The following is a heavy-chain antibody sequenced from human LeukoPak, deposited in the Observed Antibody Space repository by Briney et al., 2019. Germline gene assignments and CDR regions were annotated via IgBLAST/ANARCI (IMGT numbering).Heavy chain of an antibody. CDR1: GGPISSSNW. J-gene: IGHJ4*02. V-gene: IGHV4-4*02. CDR2: IYHSGST. Sequence: PSGTLSLTCAVSGGPISSSNWWSWVRQPPGKGLEWIGEIYHSGSTNYNPSLKSRVTISVDTSKNQFSLKLSSVTAADTAVYYCARGRHSYGRFDYWGQGTLVTVSS. D-gene: IGHD5-18*01. CDR3: ARGRHSYGRFDY.